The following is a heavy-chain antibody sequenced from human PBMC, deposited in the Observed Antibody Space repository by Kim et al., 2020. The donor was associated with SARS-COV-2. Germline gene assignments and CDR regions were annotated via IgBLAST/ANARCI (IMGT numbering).Heavy chain of an antibody. CDR2: GEIT. D-gene: IGHD6-13*01. J-gene: IGHJ4*02. Sequence: GEITAYADSVKDRFTISRDNSKNTLYLQMSSLRAEDTAIYYCANPRQPDYWGQGTLVTVSS. V-gene: IGHV3-23*01. CDR3: ANPRQPDY.